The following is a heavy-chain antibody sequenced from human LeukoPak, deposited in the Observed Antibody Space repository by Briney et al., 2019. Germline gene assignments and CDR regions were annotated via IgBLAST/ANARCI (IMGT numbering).Heavy chain of an antibody. Sequence: PGGSLRLSYAASGFTFSSYSMNWVRQAPGKGLEWVSYISSSSSTIYYADSVKGRFTISRDNAKNSLYLQMNSLRAEDTAVYYCARDGSGYDSTNTYYDYVWGSYRTYYFDYWGQGTLVTVSS. V-gene: IGHV3-48*01. CDR3: ARDGSGYDSTNTYYDYVWGSYRTYYFDY. J-gene: IGHJ4*02. D-gene: IGHD3-16*02. CDR2: ISSSSSTI. CDR1: GFTFSSYS.